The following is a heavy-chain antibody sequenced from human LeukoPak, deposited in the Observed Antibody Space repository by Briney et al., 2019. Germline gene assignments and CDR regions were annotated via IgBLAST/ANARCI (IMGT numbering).Heavy chain of an antibody. J-gene: IGHJ4*02. CDR2: IKSKTDGGTT. CDR3: ARELTYSDY. Sequence: GGSLRLSCAASGFTFSNAWMSWVRQAPGKGLEWVGRIKSKTDGGTTDYAAPVKGRFTISRDDSKNTLYLQMNSLRAEDTAVYYCARELTYSDYWGQGTLVTVSS. CDR1: GFTFSNAW. D-gene: IGHD3-9*01. V-gene: IGHV3-15*01.